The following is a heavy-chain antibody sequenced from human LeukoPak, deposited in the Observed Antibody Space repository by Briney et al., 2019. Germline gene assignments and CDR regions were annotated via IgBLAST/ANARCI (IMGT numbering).Heavy chain of an antibody. CDR3: TTDPLYYYDGSAYYSGHSVIDY. CDR2: IKSKTDGGTT. Sequence: GGSLRLSCAASGFTFSNAWMSWVRQAPGKGLEWVGRIKSKTDGGTTDYAAPVKGRFTISRDDSKNTLYLQMNNLKTEDTAVYYCTTDPLYYYDGSAYYSGHSVIDYWGQGTLVTVSS. CDR1: GFTFSNAW. J-gene: IGHJ4*02. D-gene: IGHD3-22*01. V-gene: IGHV3-15*01.